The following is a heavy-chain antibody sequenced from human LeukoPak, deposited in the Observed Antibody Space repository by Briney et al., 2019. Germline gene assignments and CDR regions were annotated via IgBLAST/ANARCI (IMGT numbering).Heavy chain of an antibody. Sequence: SETLSLTCAVYGGSFSGYYWSWIRQPPGKGLEGIGEINHSGSTNYNPSLKSRVTTSVDTSKNQFSLKLSSVTAADTAVYYCARGLRYYYYYYMDVWGKGTTVTVSS. CDR3: ARGLRYYYYYYMDV. CDR2: INHSGST. V-gene: IGHV4-34*01. J-gene: IGHJ6*03. CDR1: GGSFSGYY. D-gene: IGHD4-17*01.